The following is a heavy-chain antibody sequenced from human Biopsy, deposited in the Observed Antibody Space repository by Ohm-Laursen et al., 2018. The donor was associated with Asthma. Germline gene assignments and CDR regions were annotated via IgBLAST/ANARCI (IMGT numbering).Heavy chain of an antibody. D-gene: IGHD2-15*01. Sequence: VSCKSLGGTFNAYVIGWVRQAPGQGLEWMGGINSVFGTTTYPQKFQDRVTITADDSTSTVYMELSSLRSEDTAVYYCARKAGSCISRTCYSLDFWGQGTLVTVSS. J-gene: IGHJ4*02. CDR2: INSVFGTT. V-gene: IGHV1-69*01. CDR3: ARKAGSCISRTCYSLDF. CDR1: GGTFNAYV.